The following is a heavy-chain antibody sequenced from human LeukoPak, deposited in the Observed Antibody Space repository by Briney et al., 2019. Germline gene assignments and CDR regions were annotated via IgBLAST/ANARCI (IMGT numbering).Heavy chain of an antibody. D-gene: IGHD6-13*01. CDR1: GFTFSSYT. CDR2: ISGSGGST. Sequence: GGSLRLSRAASGFTFSSYTMRWVRQAPGKGLEWVSSISGSGGSTYYSDSVKGRFTSSRDNSKNTLYLQMNSLRVEDTAVYYCATSSTWQTMNFDYWGQGTLVTVSS. CDR3: ATSSTWQTMNFDY. V-gene: IGHV3-23*01. J-gene: IGHJ4*02.